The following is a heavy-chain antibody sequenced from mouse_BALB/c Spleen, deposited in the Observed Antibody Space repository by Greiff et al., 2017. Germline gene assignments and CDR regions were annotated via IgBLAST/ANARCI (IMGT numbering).Heavy chain of an antibody. CDR3: ARWGLAGTGAMDY. D-gene: IGHD4-1*01. V-gene: IGHV1-9*01. CDR1: GYTFSSYW. CDR2: ILPGSGST. Sequence: QVHVKQSGAELMKPGASVKISCKATGYTFSSYWIEWVKQRPGHGLEWIGEILPGSGSTNYNEKFKGKATFTADTSSNTAYMQLSSLTSEDSAVYYCARWGLAGTGAMDYWGQGTSVTVSS. J-gene: IGHJ4*01.